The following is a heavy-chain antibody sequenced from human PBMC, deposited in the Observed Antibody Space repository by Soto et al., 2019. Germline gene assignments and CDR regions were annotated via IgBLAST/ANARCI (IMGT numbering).Heavy chain of an antibody. J-gene: IGHJ4*02. V-gene: IGHV4-31*03. Sequence: TLSLTCTVSGGSISSGGYYWSWIRQHPGKGLEWIGYIYYSGSTYYNPSLKSRVTISVVTSKNQFSLKLSSVTAADTAVYYCARGPLMTIFGVVSGAPGIWGQGTLVTVSS. CDR1: GGSISSGGYY. CDR3: ARGPLMTIFGVVSGAPGI. CDR2: IYYSGST. D-gene: IGHD3-3*01.